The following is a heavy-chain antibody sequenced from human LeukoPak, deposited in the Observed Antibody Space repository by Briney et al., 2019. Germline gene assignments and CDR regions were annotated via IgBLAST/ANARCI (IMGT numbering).Heavy chain of an antibody. CDR3: ARDPSIVDAFDI. CDR1: GGSISSYN. Sequence: PSETLSLTCTVSGGSISSYNWSWIRQPPGKGLEWIGYIYYSGSTNYNPSLKSRVTISVDTSKNQFSLKLSSVTAADTAVYYCARDPSIVDAFDIWGQGTMVTVSS. D-gene: IGHD1-26*01. V-gene: IGHV4-59*01. J-gene: IGHJ3*02. CDR2: IYYSGST.